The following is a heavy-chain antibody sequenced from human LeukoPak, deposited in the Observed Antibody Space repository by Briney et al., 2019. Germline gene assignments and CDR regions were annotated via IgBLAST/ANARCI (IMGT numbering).Heavy chain of an antibody. D-gene: IGHD3-10*01. CDR2: IYNSGNT. CDR1: GGSISTYY. V-gene: IGHV4-59*01. Sequence: SETLSLTCSVSGGSISTYYWSWIRQPPGKGLEWIGYIYNSGNTNYNPSLRSRVTISVNTSKNQFSLKLTSVTAADTAVYYCARWGETSALRVHAFDIWGQGTMVTVSS. CDR3: ARWGETSALRVHAFDI. J-gene: IGHJ3*02.